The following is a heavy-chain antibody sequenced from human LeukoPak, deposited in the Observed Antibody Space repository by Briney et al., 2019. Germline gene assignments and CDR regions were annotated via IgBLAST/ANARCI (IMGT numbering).Heavy chain of an antibody. D-gene: IGHD4-23*01. J-gene: IGHJ3*02. CDR1: GGSISSSSYY. CDR3: ARLGNDDVFDI. Sequence: PSETLSLTCTVSGGSISSSSYYWGWIRQPPGKGLEWIGSIYYSGSTYYNPSLKSRVTISVDTSKNQFSLKLSSVTAADTAVYYCARLGNDDVFDIWGQGTMVTVSS. CDR2: IYYSGST. V-gene: IGHV4-39*01.